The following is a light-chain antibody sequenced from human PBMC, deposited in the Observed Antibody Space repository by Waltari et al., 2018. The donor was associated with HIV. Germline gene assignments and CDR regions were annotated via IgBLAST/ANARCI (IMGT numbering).Light chain of an antibody. CDR3: MQGTLASRYT. V-gene: IGKV2-30*01. Sequence: DVVMTQSPLSLPVTLGQPASISCRSGQCLVSSDGNTFLNWFQQSRDSGVPDRFSGSGSATDFTLKISRVEAEDVGIYYCMQGTLASRYTFGQGTKPEIK. J-gene: IGKJ2*01. CDR1: QCLVSSDGNTF.